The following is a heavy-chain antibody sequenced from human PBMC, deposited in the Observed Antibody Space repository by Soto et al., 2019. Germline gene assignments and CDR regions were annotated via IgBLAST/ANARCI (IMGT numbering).Heavy chain of an antibody. CDR3: ARDASYYSLWSGYYPSRNGMDV. CDR1: GVSITSGTYY. D-gene: IGHD3-3*01. Sequence: QLLLQESGPGLLKPPETLSLTCTVSGVSITSGTYYWGWIRQPPGKGLEWIGTIYYTGSTYYDPSLKSRVTISVDTSKNQFSLKLTSVTAADTAVYYCARDASYYSLWSGYYPSRNGMDVWGQGTTVTVSS. V-gene: IGHV4-39*02. J-gene: IGHJ6*02. CDR2: IYYTGST.